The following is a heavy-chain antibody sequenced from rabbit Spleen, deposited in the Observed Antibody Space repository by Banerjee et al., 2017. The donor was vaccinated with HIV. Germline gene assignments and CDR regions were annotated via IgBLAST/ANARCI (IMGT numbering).Heavy chain of an antibody. CDR1: GFTLSSYY. CDR2: IDPVFGIT. Sequence: QLEESAGGLVQPGGSLKLSCKASGFTLSSYYMNWVRQAPGKGLEWIGYIDPVFGITYYANWVNGRFSISRENAQNTVFLQVTSLTVADTATYFCARDSGTSFSTYGMDLWGQGTLVTVS. V-gene: IGHV1S7*01. J-gene: IGHJ6*01. D-gene: IGHD8-1*01. CDR3: ARDSGTSFSTYGMDL.